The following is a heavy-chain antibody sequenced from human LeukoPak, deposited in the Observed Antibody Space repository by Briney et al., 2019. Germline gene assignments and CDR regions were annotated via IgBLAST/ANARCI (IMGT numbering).Heavy chain of an antibody. CDR3: AKDPGPVVVAATTFDY. CDR1: GFPFSSYA. J-gene: IGHJ4*02. D-gene: IGHD2-15*01. CDR2: ISGSGGST. Sequence: GSLRLSCAASGFPFSSYAMSWVRQAPGKGLEWVSAISGSGGSTYYADSVKGRFTISRDNSKNTLYLQMNSLRAEDTAVYYCAKDPGPVVVAATTFDYWGQGTLVTVSS. V-gene: IGHV3-23*01.